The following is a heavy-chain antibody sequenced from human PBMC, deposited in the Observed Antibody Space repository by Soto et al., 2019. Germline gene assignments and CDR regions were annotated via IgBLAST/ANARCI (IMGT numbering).Heavy chain of an antibody. Sequence: QVQLVQSGAEVKKPGASVKVSCKASGYTFTSYGISWVRQAPGQGLEWMGWISAYNGNTNYAQKLQGRVTMSTDTSTSTAYMELRSLRSDDTAVYYCARADPRGSSSWLGGDYWGQGTLVTVSS. CDR1: GYTFTSYG. CDR3: ARADPRGSSSWLGGDY. D-gene: IGHD6-13*01. CDR2: ISAYNGNT. V-gene: IGHV1-18*01. J-gene: IGHJ4*02.